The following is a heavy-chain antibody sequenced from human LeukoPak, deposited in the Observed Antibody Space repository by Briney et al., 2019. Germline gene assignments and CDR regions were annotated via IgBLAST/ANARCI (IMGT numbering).Heavy chain of an antibody. V-gene: IGHV3-30*18. CDR2: ISYDGSNK. D-gene: IGHD6-19*01. CDR1: GFTFSSYG. CDR3: AKAPPSSGWYPYYFDY. J-gene: IGHJ4*02. Sequence: GRSLRLSCAASGFTFSSYGMHWVRQAPGKGLEWVAVISYDGSNKYYADSVKGRFTISRDNSKNTLYLQMNSLRAEDTAVYYCAKAPPSSGWYPYYFDYWGQGTLVTVSS.